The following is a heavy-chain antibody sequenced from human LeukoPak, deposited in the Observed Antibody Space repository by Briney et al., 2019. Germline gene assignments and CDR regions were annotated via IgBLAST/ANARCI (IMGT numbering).Heavy chain of an antibody. Sequence: SETLCLTCTVSGVSITNYDWSWVRQPPGKGLEFIGHVHYSGSANYNPSLRSRVTISIDTSKKHFFLKLKSVTAADTAVYYCARGYGGFRVEGRYFHSWGQGTVVTVSS. V-gene: IGHV4-59*01. D-gene: IGHD4-23*01. CDR1: GVSITNYD. J-gene: IGHJ4*02. CDR2: VHYSGSA. CDR3: ARGYGGFRVEGRYFHS.